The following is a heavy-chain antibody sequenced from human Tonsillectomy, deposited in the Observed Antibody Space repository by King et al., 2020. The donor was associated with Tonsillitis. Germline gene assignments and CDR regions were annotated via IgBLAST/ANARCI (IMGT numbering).Heavy chain of an antibody. Sequence: LQLQESGPRLVKPSETLSLTCTVSGGSISSSGYYWGWIRQPPGKGMEYIGNIYYTGSTYYNPSLKSRVTISVDTSKNQFSLNLSSVTVADTAVYYCARLLWFGEWNWGQGTLVTVSS. CDR3: ARLLWFGEWN. CDR1: GGSISSSGYY. J-gene: IGHJ4*02. V-gene: IGHV4-39*01. CDR2: IYYTGST. D-gene: IGHD3-10*01.